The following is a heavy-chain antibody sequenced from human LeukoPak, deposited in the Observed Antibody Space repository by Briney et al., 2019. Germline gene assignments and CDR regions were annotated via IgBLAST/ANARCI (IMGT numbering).Heavy chain of an antibody. CDR3: ARVNGYSYGSMYYFDY. CDR2: IIPILGIA. CDR1: GGTFSSYT. J-gene: IGHJ4*02. V-gene: IGHV1-69*02. Sequence: ASVKDSCTASGGTFSSYTISWVRQAPGQGLEWMGRIIPILGIANYAQKFQGRVTITADKSTSTAYMELSSLRSEDTAVYYCARVNGYSYGSMYYFDYWGQGTLVTVSS. D-gene: IGHD5-18*01.